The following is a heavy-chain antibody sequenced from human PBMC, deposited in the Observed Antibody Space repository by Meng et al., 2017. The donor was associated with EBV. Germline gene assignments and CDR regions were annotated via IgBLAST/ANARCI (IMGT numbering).Heavy chain of an antibody. V-gene: IGHV3-33*01. CDR1: GVTFRRSG. D-gene: IGHD4-17*01. CDR2: IWYEGSNK. CDR3: ARVRIYGDYPNWYFDL. J-gene: IGHJ2*01. Sequence: QVRLCVSRGGVVPPGASLRLPCAASGVTFRRSGIHWVVQAKGKGLAWVAVIWYEGSNKYYAGSVKGRFTISRDNSKTTLCLQMNSLRAEDTAVYYCARVRIYGDYPNWYFDLWGRGTLVTVSS.